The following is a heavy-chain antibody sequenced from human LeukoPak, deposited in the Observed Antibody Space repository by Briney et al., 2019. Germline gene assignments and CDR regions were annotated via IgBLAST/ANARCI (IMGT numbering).Heavy chain of an antibody. CDR3: ARGRWGAADGNYYYYGMDV. J-gene: IGHJ6*02. CDR2: INHSGRT. CDR1: GGSFSGDY. V-gene: IGHV4-34*01. Sequence: SETLSDTSALYGGSFSGDYWSCSRPPPGNRLKWIGEINHSGRTNYNPSLKSRVTISVDTSKKQFSLKLSSVTAADTAVYYCARGRWGAADGNYYYYGMDVWGQGTTVTVSS. D-gene: IGHD6-13*01.